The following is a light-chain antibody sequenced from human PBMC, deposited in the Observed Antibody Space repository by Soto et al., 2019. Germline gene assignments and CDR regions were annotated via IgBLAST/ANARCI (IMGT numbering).Light chain of an antibody. CDR1: HSISSF. V-gene: IGKV1-39*01. Sequence: DIQMTQSPSSLSASVGDRVIITCRASHSISSFLNWYQQMPGRAPKLLIYAVSNLHSGVPSRFSGSGSGTDFTLTISSLQPEDFATYYCQQSYTFPLTFGGGTKVEMK. J-gene: IGKJ4*01. CDR3: QQSYTFPLT. CDR2: AVS.